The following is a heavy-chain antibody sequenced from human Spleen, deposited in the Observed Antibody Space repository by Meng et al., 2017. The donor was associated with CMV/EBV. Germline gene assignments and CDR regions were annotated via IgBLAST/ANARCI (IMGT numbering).Heavy chain of an antibody. J-gene: IGHJ4*02. CDR3: ARDLEYSSSWYDY. V-gene: IGHV4-34*01. Sequence: SETLSLTCAVYGGSFSGYYWSWIRQPPGKGLEWIGEINHSGSTNYNPSLKSRVTISVDTSKNQFSLKLSSVTAADTAVYYCARDLEYSSSWYDYWGQGTLVTVSS. CDR2: INHSGST. D-gene: IGHD6-13*01. CDR1: GGSFSGYY.